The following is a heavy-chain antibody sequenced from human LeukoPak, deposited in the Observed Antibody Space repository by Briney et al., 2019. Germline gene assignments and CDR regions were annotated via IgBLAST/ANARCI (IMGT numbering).Heavy chain of an antibody. CDR2: IIPIFGTA. D-gene: IGHD2-2*02. J-gene: IGHJ1*01. V-gene: IGHV1-69*01. CDR1: GGTFSSYA. Sequence: GSSVKVSCKASGGTFSSYAISWVRQAPGQGLEWMGGIIPIFGTANYAQKFQGRVTITADESTSTAYMELSSLRSEDTAVYYCATYDIVVVPAAIHRWGQGTLVTVSS. CDR3: ATYDIVVVPAAIHR.